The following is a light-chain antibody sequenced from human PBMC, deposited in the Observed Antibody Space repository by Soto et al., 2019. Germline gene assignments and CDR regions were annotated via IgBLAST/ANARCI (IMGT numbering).Light chain of an antibody. V-gene: IGKV1-39*01. CDR1: QSISRY. CDR3: QQSYSTPT. J-gene: IGKJ1*01. CDR2: AAS. Sequence: DIQMTQSPSSLSASVGDRVTITCRASQSISRYLNWYQQKPGKAPKLLIYAASSLQSGVPSRFSGSGSGTDFTLTISSLQPEDFATYYCQQSYSTPTCGQGTKVEIK.